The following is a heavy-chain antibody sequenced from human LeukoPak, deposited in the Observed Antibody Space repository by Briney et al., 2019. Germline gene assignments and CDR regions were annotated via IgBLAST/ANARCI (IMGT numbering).Heavy chain of an antibody. CDR1: GYSFTSYW. CDR2: IYPGDSDT. V-gene: IGHV5-51*01. Sequence: GESLKISCKGSGYSFTSYWIGWVRQMPGKGLEWMGIIYPGDSDTRYSPSFQGQVTISADKSISTAYLRWSSLKASDTAMYYCAAWGATYYYDSSGYYYWGQGTLVTVSS. CDR3: AAWGATYYYDSSGYYY. D-gene: IGHD3-22*01. J-gene: IGHJ4*02.